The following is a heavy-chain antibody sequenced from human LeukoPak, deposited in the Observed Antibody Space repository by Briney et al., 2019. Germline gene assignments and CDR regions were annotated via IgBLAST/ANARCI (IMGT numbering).Heavy chain of an antibody. CDR3: ARDRQYCSSTSCLFSFDY. Sequence: SVKVSCKASGGTFSSHAISWVRQAPGQGPEWMGGIIPIFGTANYAQKFQGRVTITADKSTSTAYMELSSPRSEDTAVYYCARDRQYCSSTSCLFSFDYWGQGTLVTVSS. J-gene: IGHJ4*02. V-gene: IGHV1-69*06. D-gene: IGHD2-2*01. CDR1: GGTFSSHA. CDR2: IIPIFGTA.